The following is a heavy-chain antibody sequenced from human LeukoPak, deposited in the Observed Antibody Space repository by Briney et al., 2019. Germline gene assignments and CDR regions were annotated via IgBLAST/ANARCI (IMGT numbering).Heavy chain of an antibody. V-gene: IGHV1-46*01. CDR2: INPSGGST. D-gene: IGHD2-2*01. CDR3: ARLANYCSSTSCYPDY. Sequence: ASVKVSCKASGYTFTSYYMHWVRQAPGQGLEWMGIINPSGGSTSYAQKFQGRVTMTRDTSTSTVYMELSSLRSEDTAVYYCARLANYCSSTSCYPDYWGQGTLVTVFS. J-gene: IGHJ4*02. CDR1: GYTFTSYY.